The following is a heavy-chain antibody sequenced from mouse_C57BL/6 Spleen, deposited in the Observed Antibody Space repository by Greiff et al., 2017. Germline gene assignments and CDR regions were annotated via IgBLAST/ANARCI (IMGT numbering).Heavy chain of an antibody. CDR2: INPNYGTT. Sequence: EVQLQESGPELVKPGASVKISCKASGYSFTDYNMNWVKQSNGKSLEWIGVINPNYGTTSYTQNVKGKATLTVDKSSSTAYMHLKSLTSEYSAVYDCARSNYLYWYFDVWGTGTTVTVSS. CDR1: GYSFTDYN. D-gene: IGHD2-1*01. J-gene: IGHJ1*03. V-gene: IGHV1-39*01. CDR3: ARSNYLYWYFDV.